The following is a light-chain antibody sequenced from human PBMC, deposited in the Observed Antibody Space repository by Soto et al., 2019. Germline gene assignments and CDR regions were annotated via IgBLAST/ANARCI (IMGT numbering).Light chain of an antibody. Sequence: QSVLTQPPSASGSPGQSVTISCTGTSSDVGCYNYVSWYQQHPGKAPKLMIYEVSKRPSGVPDRFSGSKSGNTASLTVSGLQAEDEADYYCSSYAGSNNVVFGGGTKLTVL. CDR2: EVS. CDR3: SSYAGSNNVV. V-gene: IGLV2-8*01. J-gene: IGLJ2*01. CDR1: SSDVGCYNY.